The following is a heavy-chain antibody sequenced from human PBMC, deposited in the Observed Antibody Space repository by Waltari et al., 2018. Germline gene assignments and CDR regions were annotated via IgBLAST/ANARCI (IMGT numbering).Heavy chain of an antibody. V-gene: IGHV1-8*01. J-gene: IGHJ4*02. D-gene: IGHD3-10*01. CDR2: MNPNSGNT. CDR3: ARVTMVRGVIWGASYFDY. CDR1: GYTFTSYD. Sequence: QVQLVQSGAEVKKPGASVKVSCKASGYTFTSYDINWVRPATGQGLEWMGWMNPNSGNTGYAQKFQGRVTMTRNTSISTAYMELSSLRSEDTAVYYCARVTMVRGVIWGASYFDYWGQGTLVTVSS.